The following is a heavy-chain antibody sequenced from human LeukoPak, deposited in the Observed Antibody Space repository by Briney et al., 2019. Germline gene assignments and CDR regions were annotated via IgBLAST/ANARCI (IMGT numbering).Heavy chain of an antibody. V-gene: IGHV3-20*04. D-gene: IGHD2-15*01. Sequence: GGSLRLSCAASGFIFDGYAMSWVRQAPGKGLEWVSGVDGSGTGTGYAASVKGRFTISRDNAKNSLYLQMDSLRPEDMAFYYCAKDVSLGFCSGGSCSAHFDYWGQGALVTVSS. CDR1: GFIFDGYA. CDR3: AKDVSLGFCSGGSCSAHFDY. J-gene: IGHJ4*02. CDR2: VDGSGTGT.